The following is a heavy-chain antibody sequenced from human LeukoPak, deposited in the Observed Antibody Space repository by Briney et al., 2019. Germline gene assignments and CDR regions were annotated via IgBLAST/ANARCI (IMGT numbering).Heavy chain of an antibody. V-gene: IGHV3-30-3*01. CDR2: ISYDGGNK. D-gene: IGHD4-17*01. CDR3: ARERSDAFDI. Sequence: PGRSLRLSCVTSGFTFLDYAVHWVRQAPGKGLEWVAVISYDGGNKYYADSVKGRFTISRDTSKTILYLQMNSLRAEDTAVYFCARERSDAFDIWGQGTMVTVSS. CDR1: GFTFLDYA. J-gene: IGHJ3*02.